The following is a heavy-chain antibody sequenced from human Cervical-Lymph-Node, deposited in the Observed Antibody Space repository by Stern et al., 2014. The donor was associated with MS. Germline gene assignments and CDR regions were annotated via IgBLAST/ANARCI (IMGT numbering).Heavy chain of an antibody. CDR1: EYTFTDYY. CDR2: IYTNSGGT. Sequence: VQLEESGAEVKKPGASVKVSCKVSSEYTFTDYYFHWLRPAPRQRLEWMGSIYTNSGGTINPQKFQSRVIMTRDTSISALSMGLNNLRHDDTAVYYCARGLGVTALDFWGQGTLVTVSS. CDR3: ARGLGVTALDF. J-gene: IGHJ4*02. D-gene: IGHD4-11*01. V-gene: IGHV1-2*02.